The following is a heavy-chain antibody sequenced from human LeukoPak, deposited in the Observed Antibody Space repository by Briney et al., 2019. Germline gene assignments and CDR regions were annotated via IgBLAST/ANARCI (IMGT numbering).Heavy chain of an antibody. J-gene: IGHJ4*02. V-gene: IGHV3-23*01. CDR2: ISGSGGST. D-gene: IGHD2-8*01. Sequence: GGSLRLSCEVSGFTFSSYAMSWVRQAPGKGLEWVSAISGSGGSTYYADSVKGRFTISRDNSENTLYGQMNSLRAEDTAVYYCAKGYCAKGSCQYYFDYWGQGTLVTVSS. CDR3: AKGYCAKGSCQYYFDY. CDR1: GFTFSSYA.